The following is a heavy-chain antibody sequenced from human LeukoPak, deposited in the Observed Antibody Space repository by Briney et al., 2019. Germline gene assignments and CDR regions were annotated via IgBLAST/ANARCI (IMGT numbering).Heavy chain of an antibody. CDR1: GGSISSYY. CDR2: IYYSGST. Sequence: PSETLSLTCTVSGGSISSYYWSWIRQPPGKGLEWIGYIYYSGSTNYNPSLKSRVTISVDTSKNQFSLKLSSVTAADTAVYYCARLYHGDPSLALYYFDYWGQGTLVTVSS. D-gene: IGHD4-17*01. V-gene: IGHV4-59*12. CDR3: ARLYHGDPSLALYYFDY. J-gene: IGHJ4*02.